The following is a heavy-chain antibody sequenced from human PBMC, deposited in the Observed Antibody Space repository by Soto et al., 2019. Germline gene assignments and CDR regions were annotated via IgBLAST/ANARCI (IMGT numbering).Heavy chain of an antibody. CDR2: IYSGGST. V-gene: IGHV3-66*01. CDR1: GFTVSSNY. CDR3: ARDNTAYYYMDV. Sequence: EVQLVESGGGLVQPGGSLRLSCAASGFTVSSNYMSWVRQAPGKGLEWVSVIYSGGSTYYADFVKGRFTISRDDSKNTLYLQMNNLGAEDTALYYCARDNTAYYYMDVWVKGTTVTVSS. J-gene: IGHJ6*03. D-gene: IGHD4-17*01.